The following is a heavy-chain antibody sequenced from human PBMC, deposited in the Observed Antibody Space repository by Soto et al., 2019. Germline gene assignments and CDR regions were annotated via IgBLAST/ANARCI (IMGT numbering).Heavy chain of an antibody. CDR1: GGSIRRGGYY. V-gene: IGHV4-31*03. Sequence: SETLSLTCTVSGGSIRRGGYYWSWVRQNPRRGLEWIGNIYYSGNTYHSPSLKSRLTISVDTSKNQFPLNLSSVTAADTAVYYCARDRLMATAGTARHYFGLDVWGQGTTVTVSS. D-gene: IGHD5-18*01. CDR3: ARDRLMATAGTARHYFGLDV. J-gene: IGHJ6*02. CDR2: IYYSGNT.